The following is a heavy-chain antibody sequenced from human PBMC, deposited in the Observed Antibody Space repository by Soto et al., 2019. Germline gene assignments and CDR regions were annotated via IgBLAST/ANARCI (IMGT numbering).Heavy chain of an antibody. Sequence: SETLSLTCNISGVSLSSSRSCWAWFRQPPGKELEWIANIFYAGNTYYNPSLKSRVTVSVDTYKNQFSLKLDSVTAADTAVYYCARQAAAPGIDLWFDPWGQGTLVTVSS. CDR2: IFYAGNT. D-gene: IGHD6-13*01. V-gene: IGHV4-39*01. CDR3: ARQAAAPGIDLWFDP. CDR1: GVSLSSSRSC. J-gene: IGHJ5*02.